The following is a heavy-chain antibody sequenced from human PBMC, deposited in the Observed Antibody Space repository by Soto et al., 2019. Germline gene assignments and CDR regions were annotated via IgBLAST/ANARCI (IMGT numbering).Heavy chain of an antibody. V-gene: IGHV4-34*01. CDR1: GGSFSGYY. CDR2: INHSGST. D-gene: IGHD6-13*01. Sequence: SETLSLTCAVYGGSFSGYYWSWIRQPPGKGLEWIGEINHSGSTNYNPSLKSRVTISVDTSKNQFSLKLSSVTAADTAVYYCARFIAALASAKSVFDYWGQGTLVTVSS. CDR3: ARFIAALASAKSVFDY. J-gene: IGHJ4*02.